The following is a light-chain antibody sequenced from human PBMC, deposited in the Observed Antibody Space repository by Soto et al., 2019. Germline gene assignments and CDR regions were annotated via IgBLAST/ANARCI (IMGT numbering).Light chain of an antibody. CDR3: QHYNKQSLT. V-gene: IGKV3-15*01. J-gene: IGKJ4*01. CDR2: GTS. Sequence: EIVMTQSPATLSVSPGESATLSCRASQSISSDLAWYQQKPGQTPRLLIYGTSTRAAGIPARFSGSGSGTDFTLTISSLQSEDFAVYYCQHYNKQSLTFGGGTKVEIK. CDR1: QSISSD.